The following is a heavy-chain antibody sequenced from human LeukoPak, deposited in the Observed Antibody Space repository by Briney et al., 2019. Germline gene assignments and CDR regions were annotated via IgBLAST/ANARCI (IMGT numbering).Heavy chain of an antibody. D-gene: IGHD3-22*01. Sequence: PGGSLRLSCAASGFTFSSYAMHWVRQAPGKGLEWVAFIRYDGSYKSYADSEKGRFTISRDNAKNSLYLQMNSLRAEDTAFYYCARDLYYYDSSGYYLGYWGQGTLVAVSS. V-gene: IGHV3-30*02. CDR1: GFTFSSYA. CDR2: IRYDGSYK. CDR3: ARDLYYYDSSGYYLGY. J-gene: IGHJ4*02.